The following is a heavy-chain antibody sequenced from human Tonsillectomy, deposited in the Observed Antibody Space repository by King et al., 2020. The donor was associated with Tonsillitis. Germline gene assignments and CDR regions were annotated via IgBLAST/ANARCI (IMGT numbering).Heavy chain of an antibody. V-gene: IGHV1-18*01. CDR1: GYTFPNYG. CDR2: ISTYNDNT. Sequence: VQLVESGAEVKKPGASVKVSCKASGYTFPNYGITWVRQAPGQGLEWMGWISTYNDNTDFAQKFQGRVTLTTATSTGTAYMDLRSLRSDDTAGYYCARYYRADDAFDIWGQGTMVTVSS. D-gene: IGHD4-17*01. J-gene: IGHJ3*02. CDR3: ARYYRADDAFDI.